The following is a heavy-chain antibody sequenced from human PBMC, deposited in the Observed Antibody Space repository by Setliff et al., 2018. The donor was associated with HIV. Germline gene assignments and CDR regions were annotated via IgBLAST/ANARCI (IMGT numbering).Heavy chain of an antibody. D-gene: IGHD6-19*01. J-gene: IGHJ4*02. V-gene: IGHV1-18*01. CDR1: GYMFIAYG. CDR2: IIPILGIA. Sequence: ASVKVSCKTSGYMFIAYGMSWVRRAPGQGLEWMGRIIPILGIANYAQKFQGRVTMTTVTSTSTAYMELRSLRSDDTAVYYCASIAVAGYLGYWGQGTLVTVSS. CDR3: ASIAVAGYLGY.